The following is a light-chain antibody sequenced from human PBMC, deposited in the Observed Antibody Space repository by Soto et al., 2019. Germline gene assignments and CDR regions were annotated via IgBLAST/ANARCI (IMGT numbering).Light chain of an antibody. CDR2: EGS. CDR1: SL. CDR3: CSYAGQRVV. J-gene: IGLJ2*01. Sequence: QSALTQPASVSGSPGQSITISCTGTSLVSWYQQHPGKAPKLMIYEGSKRPSGVSNRFSGSKSGNTASLTISGLQAEDEADHYCCSYAGQRVVFGGGTKLTVL. V-gene: IGLV2-23*01.